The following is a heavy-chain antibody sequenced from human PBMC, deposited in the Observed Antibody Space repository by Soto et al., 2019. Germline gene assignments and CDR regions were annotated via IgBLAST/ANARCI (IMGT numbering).Heavy chain of an antibody. V-gene: IGHV4-34*01. Sequence: SETLSLTCAVYGGSFSGYYWSWSRQPPGKGLEWIGEINHSGSTNYNPSLKSRVTISVDTSKNQFSLKLSSVTAADTAVYYCARGNHLYHYWGQGTLVTVSS. J-gene: IGHJ4*02. CDR2: INHSGST. CDR1: GGSFSGYY. CDR3: ARGNHLYHY.